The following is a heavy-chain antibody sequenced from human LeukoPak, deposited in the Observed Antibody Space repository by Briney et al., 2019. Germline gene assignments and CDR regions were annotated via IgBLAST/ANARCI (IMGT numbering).Heavy chain of an antibody. CDR1: GFTFSSYE. CDR3: AREGVSSSAGDY. J-gene: IGHJ4*02. CDR2: ISSSGSTI. D-gene: IGHD6-6*01. Sequence: GGYLRLSCAASGFTFSSYEMNWVRQAPGKGLEWVSYISSSGSTIYYADSVKGRFTISRDNAKNSLYLQMNSLRAEDTAVYYCAREGVSSSAGDYWGQGTLVTVSS. V-gene: IGHV3-48*03.